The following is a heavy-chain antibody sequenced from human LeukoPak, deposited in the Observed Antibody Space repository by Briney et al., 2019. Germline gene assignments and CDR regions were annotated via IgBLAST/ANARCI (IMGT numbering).Heavy chain of an antibody. CDR2: INPNSGGT. CDR1: GYTFTGYY. J-gene: IGHJ4*02. V-gene: IGHV1-2*02. Sequence: ASVKVSCKASGYTFTGYYMHWVRQAPGQGLEWMGWINPNSGGTNHAQKFQGRVTMTRDTSISTAYMELSRLRSDDTAVYYCARDLRYNWNEMGYWGQGTLVTVSS. D-gene: IGHD1-20*01. CDR3: ARDLRYNWNEMGY.